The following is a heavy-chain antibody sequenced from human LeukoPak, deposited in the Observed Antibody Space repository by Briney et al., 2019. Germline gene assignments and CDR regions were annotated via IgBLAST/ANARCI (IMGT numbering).Heavy chain of an antibody. Sequence: GGSLRLSCTASGFTVSSNYMSWVRQAPGKGLEWVSVIYSGGSTYYADSVKGRFTISRDNSKNTLYLQMNSLRAEDTAVYYCARDDTSNGYYEFGYWGQGTLVTVSS. CDR1: GFTVSSNY. CDR3: ARDDTSNGYYEFGY. V-gene: IGHV3-53*01. D-gene: IGHD6-19*01. J-gene: IGHJ4*02. CDR2: IYSGGST.